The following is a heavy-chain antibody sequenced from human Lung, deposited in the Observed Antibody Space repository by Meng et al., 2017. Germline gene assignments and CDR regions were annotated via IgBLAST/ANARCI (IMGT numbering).Heavy chain of an antibody. CDR2: INHSGST. V-gene: IGHV4-34*01. CDR3: ARGPTTMAHDFDY. Sequence: QVQLQQWGAGWLKPSGTRSLTCVVSGGSFSDYYWSWIRQPPGKGLEWIGEINHSGSTNYNPSLESRATISVDTSQNNLSLKLSSVTAADSAVYYCARGPTTMAHDFDYWGQGTLVTVSS. CDR1: GGSFSDYY. J-gene: IGHJ4*02. D-gene: IGHD4-11*01.